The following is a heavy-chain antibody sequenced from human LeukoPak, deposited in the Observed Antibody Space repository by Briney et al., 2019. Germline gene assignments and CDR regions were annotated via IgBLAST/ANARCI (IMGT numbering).Heavy chain of an antibody. CDR3: ARDEVGENWFDP. Sequence: GGSLRLSCAASGFTFSSYEMNWVRQAPGKGLEWVSYISSSGSTTYYADSVEGRFTISRDNAKNSLYLQMNSLRAEDTAIYYCARDEVGENWFDPWGQGTLVTVSS. CDR2: ISSSGSTT. V-gene: IGHV3-48*03. D-gene: IGHD3-16*01. J-gene: IGHJ5*02. CDR1: GFTFSSYE.